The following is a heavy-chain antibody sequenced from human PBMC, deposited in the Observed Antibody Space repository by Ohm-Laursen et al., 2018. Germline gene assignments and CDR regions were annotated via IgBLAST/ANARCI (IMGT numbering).Heavy chain of an antibody. Sequence: TLSLTCTVSGGPISSYYWRWIPQPSGKALEWSGLIYTSGSTNYTPTLKSRVTMSVDTSKNQFSLKLTSVTAADTAVYYCARGDRLFDYWGQGTLVTVSS. D-gene: IGHD3-22*01. CDR3: ARGDRLFDY. CDR2: IYTSGST. J-gene: IGHJ4*02. CDR1: GGPISSYY. V-gene: IGHV4-4*07.